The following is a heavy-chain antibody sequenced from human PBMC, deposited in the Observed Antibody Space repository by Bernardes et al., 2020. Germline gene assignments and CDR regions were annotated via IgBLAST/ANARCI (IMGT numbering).Heavy chain of an antibody. J-gene: IGHJ4*02. CDR3: AKLDSITVFGVARYYDH. D-gene: IGHD3-3*01. CDR1: GFTFSKYA. CDR2: LTGSGGST. V-gene: IGHV3-23*01. Sequence: GGSLRLSCVASGFTFSKYAMSWVRQAPGKGPEWVSSLTGSGGSTYYPDSVKGRFTISRDNSKNTLYLQMNSLRAEDTAVYYCAKLDSITVFGVARYYDHWGQGTLVTVSS.